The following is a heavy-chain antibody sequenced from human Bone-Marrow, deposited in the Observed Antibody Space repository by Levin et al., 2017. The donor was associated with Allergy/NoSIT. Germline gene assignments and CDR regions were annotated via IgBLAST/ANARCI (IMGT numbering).Heavy chain of an antibody. J-gene: IGHJ6*03. V-gene: IGHV3-53*01. CDR2: IYSGGST. D-gene: IGHD6-13*01. CDR3: AISVRAAAGPWNYYYYMDV. CDR1: GFTVSSNY. Sequence: GESLKISYAASGFTVSSNYMSWVRQAPGKGLEWVSVIYSGGSTYYADSVKGRFTISRDNSKNTLYLQMNSLRAEDTAVYYCAISVRAAAGPWNYYYYMDVWGKGTTVTVSS.